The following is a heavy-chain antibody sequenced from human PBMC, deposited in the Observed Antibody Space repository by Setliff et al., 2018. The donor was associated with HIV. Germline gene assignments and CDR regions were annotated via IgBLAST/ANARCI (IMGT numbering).Heavy chain of an antibody. V-gene: IGHV4-4*02. CDR3: ARDWRAYGVLGS. Sequence: PSETLSLTCAVSGGSISSSNWWSWVRQPPGKGLEWIGEIYHNGNTNYSPSLKNRVTMSVDNSKNQFSLMVRSVTAAGTAVYYCARDWRAYGVLGSWGQGMLVTVSS. CDR2: IYHNGNT. D-gene: IGHD4-17*01. J-gene: IGHJ4*02. CDR1: GGSISSSNW.